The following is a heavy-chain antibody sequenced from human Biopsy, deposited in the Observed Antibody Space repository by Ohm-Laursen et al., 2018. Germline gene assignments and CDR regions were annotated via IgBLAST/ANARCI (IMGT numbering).Heavy chain of an antibody. CDR2: IYYSGST. V-gene: IGHV4-59*12. CDR3: ARGRLRAVARFDY. CDR1: GGSISSDY. Sequence: TLSLTCTVSGGSISSDYWSWIRQTPGKGLEWIGYIYYSGSTNYNPSLKSRLTMSVDTSQNQFFLKLTSVTAADTAVYYCARGRLRAVARFDYWGQGTLVTVSS. J-gene: IGHJ4*02. D-gene: IGHD6-19*01.